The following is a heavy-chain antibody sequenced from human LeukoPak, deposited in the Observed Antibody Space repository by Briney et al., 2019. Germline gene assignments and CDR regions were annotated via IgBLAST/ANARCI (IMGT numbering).Heavy chain of an antibody. CDR3: AKIGPGPWADFGSGYYAINKNPYFDY. V-gene: IGHV3-23*01. CDR2: VSGGGGSS. Sequence: GGSLSLFCEVSEFTLTTSAMSWVPRARGKGLECVTAVSGGGGSSHYATSVKGGFTVSRDNSKKTLYLKMRSLRAEDTAVDYCAKIGPGPWADFGSGYYAINKNPYFDYWGQGTLVTVSS. D-gene: IGHD3-3*01. J-gene: IGHJ4*02. CDR1: EFTLTTSA.